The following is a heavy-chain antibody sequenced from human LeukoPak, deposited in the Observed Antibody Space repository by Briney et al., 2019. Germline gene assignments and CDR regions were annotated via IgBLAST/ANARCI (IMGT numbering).Heavy chain of an antibody. Sequence: GGTLRLSCAASGFTFSSYGLSWVRQAPGKGLEWVSGISGSGGSTYYADSVKGRFTISRDNSKNTLYLQMNSLRAEDTAVYYCAKDPSTLTLTDDYWGQGILVTVSS. V-gene: IGHV3-23*01. CDR3: AKDPSTLTLTDDY. J-gene: IGHJ4*02. CDR1: GFTFSSYG. CDR2: ISGSGGST.